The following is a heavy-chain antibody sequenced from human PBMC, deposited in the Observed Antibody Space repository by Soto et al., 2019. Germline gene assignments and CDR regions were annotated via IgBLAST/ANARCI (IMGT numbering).Heavy chain of an antibody. Sequence: GESLKISCKGSGYSFTSYWIGWVRQMPGKGLEWMGIIYPGDSDTRYSPSFQGQVTISASKSISTAYLQWSSLKASDTAMYYCARLIYGGSSPFDLDYWGQGTLVTVSS. CDR2: IYPGDSDT. CDR3: ARLIYGGSSPFDLDY. V-gene: IGHV5-51*01. J-gene: IGHJ4*02. CDR1: GYSFTSYW. D-gene: IGHD1-26*01.